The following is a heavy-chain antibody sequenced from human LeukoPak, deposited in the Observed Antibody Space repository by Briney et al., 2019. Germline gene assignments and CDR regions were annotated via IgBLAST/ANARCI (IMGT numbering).Heavy chain of an antibody. CDR1: GFTFSSYA. V-gene: IGHV3-48*03. CDR2: ISNTGSAM. Sequence: GGSLRLSCAASGFTFSSYAMSWVRQAPGKGLEWVSYISNTGSAMYYADSVKGRFTISRDNAKNSLYLQMNSLRAEDTAIYYCASDSSGYFGPWGPGTLVTVSS. J-gene: IGHJ5*02. D-gene: IGHD3-22*01. CDR3: ASDSSGYFGP.